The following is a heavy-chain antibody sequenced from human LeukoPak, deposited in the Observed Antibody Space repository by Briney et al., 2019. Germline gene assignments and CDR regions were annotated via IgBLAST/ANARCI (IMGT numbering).Heavy chain of an antibody. D-gene: IGHD3-3*01. CDR1: GFTFSRHG. J-gene: IGHJ4*02. CDR3: ARDRAWNYFDY. V-gene: IGHV3-30*03. CDR2: ISNDGSRK. Sequence: GGSLRLSCAPSGFTFSRHGMHWVRQAPGKGLEWVAIISNDGSRKYYAHSVEGRFTISRDNSKNTLYLQMDSLRAEDTAVYYCARDRAWNYFDYWGQGTLVTVPS.